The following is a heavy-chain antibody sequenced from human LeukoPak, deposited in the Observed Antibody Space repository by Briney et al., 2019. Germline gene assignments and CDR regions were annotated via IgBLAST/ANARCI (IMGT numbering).Heavy chain of an antibody. CDR2: ISAYNGNT. J-gene: IGHJ6*02. Sequence: ASVKVSCKASGYTFTSYGISWVRQAPGQGLEWMGWISAYNGNTNYAQKLQGRVTMTTDTSTSTAYMELRSLRSDDTAVYYRARDSDSNYLYYYYGMDVWGQGTTVTVSS. V-gene: IGHV1-18*01. CDR3: ARDSDSNYLYYYYGMDV. CDR1: GYTFTSYG. D-gene: IGHD4-11*01.